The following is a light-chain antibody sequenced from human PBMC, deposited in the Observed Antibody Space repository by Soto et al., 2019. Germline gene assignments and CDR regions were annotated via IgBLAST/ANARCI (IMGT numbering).Light chain of an antibody. V-gene: IGLV2-14*03. Sequence: QSALTQPASVSGSPGQSIAISCTGTSSDVGAYNYVSWYQQYPGKAPKLIIYDVSLRPSGVSDRFSGSKSGNTASLTISGLQAEDEADYYCSSYTSASTIEIGGGTKLTVL. CDR2: DVS. CDR1: SSDVGAYNY. J-gene: IGLJ2*01. CDR3: SSYTSASTIE.